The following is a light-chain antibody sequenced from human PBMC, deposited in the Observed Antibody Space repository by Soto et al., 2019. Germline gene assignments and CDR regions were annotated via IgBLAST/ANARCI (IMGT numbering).Light chain of an antibody. CDR1: SSDIDDYNF. CDR3: NSFVGRSNVVM. J-gene: IGLJ3*02. Sequence: QSALTQPPSASGSPGQSVTISCTGTSSDIDDYNFVSWYQQHPGQAPKLIIYEVTKRPSGVPDRFSGSKFGNMASLTVSGLQAEDEADYYCNSFVGRSNVVMFGGGTKLTVL. V-gene: IGLV2-8*01. CDR2: EVT.